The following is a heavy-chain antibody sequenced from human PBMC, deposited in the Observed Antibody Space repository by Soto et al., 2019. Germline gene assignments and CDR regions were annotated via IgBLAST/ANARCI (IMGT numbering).Heavy chain of an antibody. D-gene: IGHD4-17*01. J-gene: IGHJ4*02. Sequence: PVGSLRLSCVASEFSFSRYAMTWVRQAAGRGLQWVAGLGPDGRNTFYGESVRGRFTISRDNSRNTLYLQMSSLRAEDTAVYFCVKQMTTWTDSFFDFWGQGIQVTVSS. CDR1: EFSFSRYA. V-gene: IGHV3-23*01. CDR2: LGPDGRNT. CDR3: VKQMTTWTDSFFDF.